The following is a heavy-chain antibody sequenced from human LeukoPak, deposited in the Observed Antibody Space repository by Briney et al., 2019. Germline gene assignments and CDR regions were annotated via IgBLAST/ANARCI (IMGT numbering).Heavy chain of an antibody. J-gene: IGHJ1*01. D-gene: IGHD3-22*01. V-gene: IGHV4-30-2*01. CDR3: ARGANPYYYDSSGYYQH. CDR2: IYHSGST. CDR1: GGSISSGGYS. Sequence: SETLSLTCAVSGGSISSGGYSWSWIRQPPGKGLEWIGYIYHSGSTFYNPSLKSRVTISVDRSKNQFSLKLSSVTAADTAVYYCARGANPYYYDSSGYYQHWGKGTLVTVSS.